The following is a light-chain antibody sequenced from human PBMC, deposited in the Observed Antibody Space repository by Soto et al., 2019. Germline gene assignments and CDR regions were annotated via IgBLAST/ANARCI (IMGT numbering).Light chain of an antibody. CDR2: RGS. CDR1: QNIRGNE. V-gene: IGKV3-20*01. J-gene: IGKJ1*01. CDR3: QDYGTSAPWT. Sequence: EVVLTQSPGTLSLSPGERATLSCRASQNIRGNELAWYQQKPGQAPRLLIYRGSSRATGIPDRFSCRGSGTDFTLTISRLEPEYFAVYYCQDYGTSAPWTFGQGTKVEIK.